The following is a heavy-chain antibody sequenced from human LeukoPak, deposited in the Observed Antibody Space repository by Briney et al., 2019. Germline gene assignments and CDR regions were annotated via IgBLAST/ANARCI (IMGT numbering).Heavy chain of an antibody. J-gene: IGHJ6*03. D-gene: IGHD2-15*01. CDR3: AKGGGQDVPFMDV. Sequence: GRSLRLSCAASGFTFSTYGMHWVRQAPGKGLEWVAVIWYDGSNKYYADSVKGRFTISRDNSKNTLYLQMNSLRAEDTAVYYCAKGGGQDVPFMDVWGKGTTVTVSS. V-gene: IGHV3-33*06. CDR1: GFTFSTYG. CDR2: IWYDGSNK.